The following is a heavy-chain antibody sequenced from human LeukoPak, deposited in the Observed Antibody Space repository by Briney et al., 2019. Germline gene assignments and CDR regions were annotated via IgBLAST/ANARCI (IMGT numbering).Heavy chain of an antibody. J-gene: IGHJ4*02. CDR1: GGTFSSYA. Sequence: SVKVSCKASGGTFSSYAISWVRQALGQGLEWMGRIIPIFGTANYAQKFQGRVTITTDESTSTAYMELSSLRSEDTAVYYCARETHWGSYRYFDYWGQGTLVTVSS. V-gene: IGHV1-69*05. CDR2: IIPIFGTA. D-gene: IGHD3-16*02. CDR3: ARETHWGSYRYFDY.